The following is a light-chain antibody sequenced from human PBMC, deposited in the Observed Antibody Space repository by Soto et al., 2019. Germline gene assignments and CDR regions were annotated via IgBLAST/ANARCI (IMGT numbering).Light chain of an antibody. J-gene: IGKJ4*01. Sequence: EIVMTQSPATLSVSPGERATLSCRASQSVAGNLAWYQQNPGQAPRLLIYGASTRATGIPTRFSGGGSGTEFTLTISSLQSEDFVIYYCQQYNKWPLTFGGGTKAEIK. CDR3: QQYNKWPLT. V-gene: IGKV3-15*01. CDR2: GAS. CDR1: QSVAGN.